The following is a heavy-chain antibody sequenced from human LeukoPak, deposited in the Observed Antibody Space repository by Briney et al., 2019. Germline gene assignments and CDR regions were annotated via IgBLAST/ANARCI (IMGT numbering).Heavy chain of an antibody. CDR2: FYKGGST. CDR1: GSSISNYS. J-gene: IGHJ6*02. D-gene: IGHD3-3*01. V-gene: IGHV4-4*07. Sequence: SETLSLTCSVSGSSISNYSWSWIRQPAGKGLEWIGRFYKGGSTKYNFSLKSRVTLSVDTSKNLFSLKLSSVAAADTAVYYCARERYDFWSGHDKVMVVWGQGTTVTVSS. CDR3: ARERYDFWSGHDKVMVV.